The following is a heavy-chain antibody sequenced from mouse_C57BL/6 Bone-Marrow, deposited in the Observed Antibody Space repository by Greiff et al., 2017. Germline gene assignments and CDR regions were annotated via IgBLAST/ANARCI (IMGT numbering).Heavy chain of an antibody. Sequence: VKLQQPGAELVKPGASVKMSCKASGYTFTSYWITWVKQRPGQGLEWIGDIYPGSGSTNYNEKFKSKATLTVATSSSTADMQLSSLTSEDSAVYYCSRSHYYGSSYDAIDYWGQGTSVTVSS. D-gene: IGHD1-1*01. V-gene: IGHV1-55*01. J-gene: IGHJ4*01. CDR3: SRSHYYGSSYDAIDY. CDR2: IYPGSGST. CDR1: GYTFTSYW.